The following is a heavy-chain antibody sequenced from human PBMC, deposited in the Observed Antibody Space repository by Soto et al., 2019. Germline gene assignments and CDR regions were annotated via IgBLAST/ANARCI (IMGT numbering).Heavy chain of an antibody. CDR3: ASCSSSSYGMGG. Sequence: GGSLRLSCAASGFTFSSYSMNWVRQAPGKGLEWVSSISSSSSYIYYADSVKGRFTISRDNAKNSLYLQMNSLRAEDTAVYYCASCSSSSYGMGGWGQGTTVTVSS. CDR2: ISSSSSYI. D-gene: IGHD6-6*01. J-gene: IGHJ6*02. CDR1: GFTFSSYS. V-gene: IGHV3-21*01.